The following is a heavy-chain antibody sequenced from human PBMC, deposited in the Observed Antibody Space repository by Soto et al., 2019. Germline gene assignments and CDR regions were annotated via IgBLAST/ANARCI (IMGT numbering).Heavy chain of an antibody. J-gene: IGHJ6*02. CDR3: ARDRTGTTLGMDV. CDR1: GFTFSSYG. V-gene: IGHV3-33*01. D-gene: IGHD1-7*01. CDR2: IWYVGSNK. Sequence: QVQLVESGGGVVQPGRSLRLSCAASGFTFSSYGMHWVRQAPGKGLEWVAVIWYVGSNKYYADSVKGRFTISRDNSKNTLYLQMNSLRAEDTAVYYCARDRTGTTLGMDVWGQGTTVTVSS.